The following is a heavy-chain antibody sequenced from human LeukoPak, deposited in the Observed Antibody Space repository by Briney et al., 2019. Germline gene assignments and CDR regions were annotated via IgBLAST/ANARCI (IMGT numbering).Heavy chain of an antibody. Sequence: GGSLRLSCAASGFTFSSFWMSWVRQAPGKGLEGVANIKQDGSGEYYVDSVKGRFTISRDNAKNPLYLQVNSLRADDTAVYYCAKFNTSPGHALDIWGRGTMVTVSS. V-gene: IGHV3-7*01. CDR1: GFTFSSFW. CDR2: IKQDGSGE. J-gene: IGHJ3*02. D-gene: IGHD3-22*01. CDR3: AKFNTSPGHALDI.